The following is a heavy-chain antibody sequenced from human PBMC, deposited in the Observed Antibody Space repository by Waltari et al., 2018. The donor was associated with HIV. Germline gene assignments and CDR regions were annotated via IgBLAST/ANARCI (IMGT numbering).Heavy chain of an antibody. CDR2: IDDSGST. CDR1: GVSISSSNYY. V-gene: IGHV4-39*01. D-gene: IGHD6-25*01. Sequence: QLQLQESGPGLMKPSETLSLTCTASGVSISSSNYYWGCIRQPPGKGLEWIGSIDDSGSTYYNPSLRRRVTISVDTSKNQFSLKVSSVTAADTAVYYCARPSKQRTPVSAFDIWGQGTMVTVSS. CDR3: ARPSKQRTPVSAFDI. J-gene: IGHJ3*02.